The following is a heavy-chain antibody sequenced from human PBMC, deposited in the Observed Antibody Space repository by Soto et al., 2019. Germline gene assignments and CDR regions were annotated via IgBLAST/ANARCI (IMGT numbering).Heavy chain of an antibody. Sequence: ASVKVSCKASGYTFTSYGISWVRQAPGQGLEWMGWISAYNGNTNYAQKLQGRVTMTTDTSTSTAYMELRSLRSDDTAVYYCARDVSIDILTGPNYFDDWGQGTLVTVSS. V-gene: IGHV1-18*01. J-gene: IGHJ4*02. CDR2: ISAYNGNT. D-gene: IGHD3-9*01. CDR1: GYTFTSYG. CDR3: ARDVSIDILTGPNYFDD.